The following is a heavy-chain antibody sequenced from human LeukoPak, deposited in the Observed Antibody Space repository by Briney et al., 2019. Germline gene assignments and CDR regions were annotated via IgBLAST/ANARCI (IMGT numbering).Heavy chain of an antibody. CDR2: ISYDGSNK. CDR3: AKGPEGRYFDWLLGMDY. D-gene: IGHD3-9*01. J-gene: IGHJ4*02. CDR1: GVTGSSYG. Sequence: GGSLRLSCAAPGVTGSSYGLHRVREAPGKGQERVAVISYDGSNKYYADSVKGRFTISRDNSKNTLYLQMNSLRAEDTAVYYCAKGPEGRYFDWLLGMDYWGQGTLVTVSS. V-gene: IGHV3-30*18.